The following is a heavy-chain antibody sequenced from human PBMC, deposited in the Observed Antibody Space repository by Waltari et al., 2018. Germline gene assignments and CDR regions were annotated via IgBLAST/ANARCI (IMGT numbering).Heavy chain of an antibody. J-gene: IGHJ2*01. D-gene: IGHD3-10*01. CDR1: GFTFTTYS. V-gene: IGHV3-48*04. Sequence: DVQLVESGGGLVQPGGSLRLSCAASGFTFTTYSMNWVRQAPGKGIEWIAYISSSSDWIYSADSVKGRFTISRDNAKNSVYLQMNSLRADDTAVYYCAGIRRGYWFFDLWGRGTLVTVSS. CDR2: ISSSSDWI. CDR3: AGIRRGYWFFDL.